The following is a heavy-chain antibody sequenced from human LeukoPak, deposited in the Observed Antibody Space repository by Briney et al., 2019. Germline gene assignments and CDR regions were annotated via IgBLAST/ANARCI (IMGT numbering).Heavy chain of an antibody. Sequence: ASVSVSRKVSGYTPTELSMHWVRQAPAKGGERGGVFDPRERKTTYAEKLQARVTMPQDTSTDRSVMELSSLGSAHTAVYYCGIGGLVGAFYFDYCGQGTLVTVSS. CDR2: FDPRERKT. CDR1: GYTPTELS. V-gene: IGHV1-24*01. CDR3: GIGGLVGAFYFDY. J-gene: IGHJ4*02. D-gene: IGHD1-26*01.